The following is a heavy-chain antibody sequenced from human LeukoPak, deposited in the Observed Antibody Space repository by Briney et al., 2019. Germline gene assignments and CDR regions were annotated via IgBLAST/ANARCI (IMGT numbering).Heavy chain of an antibody. Sequence: GASVKVSCKASGGTFSSYAISWVRQAPGQGLEWMGRIIPIFGIANYAQKFQGRVTITADKSTSTAYMELSSLRSEDTAVYYCARPICGGDCCTAWEYFQHWGQGTLVTVSS. V-gene: IGHV1-69*04. D-gene: IGHD2-21*02. J-gene: IGHJ1*01. CDR3: ARPICGGDCCTAWEYFQH. CDR1: GGTFSSYA. CDR2: IIPIFGIA.